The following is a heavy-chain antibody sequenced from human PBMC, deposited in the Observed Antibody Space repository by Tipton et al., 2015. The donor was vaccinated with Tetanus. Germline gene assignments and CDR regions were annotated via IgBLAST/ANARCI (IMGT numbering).Heavy chain of an antibody. D-gene: IGHD3-3*01. J-gene: IGHJ4*02. CDR3: ARPNCDLSMKGPFDS. V-gene: IGHV4-61*08. CDR1: GDSLRTGDRN. Sequence: TLSLTCTVSGDSLRTGDRNWSWIRKPPGKGLEWLAYISSSGSTNSDYFLKSRITISRDTTKNQYSLSLSSGTAADTAVFFCARPNCDLSMKGPFDSWGQGILVVVSA. CDR2: ISSSGST.